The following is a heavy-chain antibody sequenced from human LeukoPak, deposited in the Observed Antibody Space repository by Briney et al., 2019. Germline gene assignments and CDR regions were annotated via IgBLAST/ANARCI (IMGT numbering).Heavy chain of an antibody. D-gene: IGHD3-22*01. CDR2: INHSGST. V-gene: IGHV4-39*07. Sequence: SETLSLTCTVSGGSISSSSYYWSWIRQPPGKGLEWIGEINHSGSTNYNPSLKSRVTISVDTSKNQFSLKLSSVTAADTAVYYCARGVPYYYDSSGYYSLHYYYYMDVWGKGTTVTVFS. CDR1: GGSISSSSYY. CDR3: ARGVPYYYDSSGYYSLHYYYYMDV. J-gene: IGHJ6*03.